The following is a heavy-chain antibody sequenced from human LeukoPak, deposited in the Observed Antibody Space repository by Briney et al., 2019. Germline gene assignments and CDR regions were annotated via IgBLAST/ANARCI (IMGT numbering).Heavy chain of an antibody. V-gene: IGHV3-66*02. CDR2: IYSGGST. J-gene: IGHJ1*01. D-gene: IGHD6-13*01. Sequence: GGSLRLSCAASGSTVSSNYMSWVRQAPGKGLEWVSVIYSGGSTYYADSVKGRFTISRDNSKNTLYLQMNSLRAEDTAVYYCAREGSSWPRDFQHWGQGTLVTVSS. CDR1: GSTVSSNY. CDR3: AREGSSWPRDFQH.